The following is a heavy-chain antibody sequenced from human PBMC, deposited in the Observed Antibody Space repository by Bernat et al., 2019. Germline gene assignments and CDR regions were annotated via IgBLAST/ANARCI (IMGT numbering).Heavy chain of an antibody. CDR3: ASDDYYGSGSYYHAFDI. V-gene: IGHV5-10-1*03. Sequence: EVQLVQSGAEVKKPGESLRISCKGSGYSFTSYWISWVRQMPGKGLEWMGRIDPSDSYTNYSPSFQGHVTISADKSISIAYLQWSSLKASDTAMYYCASDDYYGSGSYYHAFDIWGQGTMVTVSS. D-gene: IGHD3-10*01. J-gene: IGHJ3*02. CDR1: GYSFTSYW. CDR2: IDPSDSYT.